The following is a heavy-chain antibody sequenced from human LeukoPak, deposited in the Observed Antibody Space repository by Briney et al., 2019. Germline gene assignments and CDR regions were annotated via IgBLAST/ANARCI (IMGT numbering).Heavy chain of an antibody. V-gene: IGHV3-33*01. CDR1: GFTFSSYG. Sequence: GRSLRLSCAASGFTFSSYGMHWVRQAPGKGLERVAVIWYDGSNKYYADSVKGRFTISRDNSKNTLYLQMNSLRAEDTAVYYCARPAYGDYYFDYWGQGTLVTVSS. J-gene: IGHJ4*02. CDR2: IWYDGSNK. CDR3: ARPAYGDYYFDY. D-gene: IGHD4-17*01.